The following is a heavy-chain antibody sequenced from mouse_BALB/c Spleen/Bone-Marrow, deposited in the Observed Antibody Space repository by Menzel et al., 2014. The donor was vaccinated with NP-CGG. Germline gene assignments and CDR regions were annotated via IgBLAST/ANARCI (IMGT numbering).Heavy chain of an antibody. CDR1: GYTFTSYW. CDR2: IYPGDGDT. V-gene: IGHV1-87*01. CDR3: ARSSPYAMDY. Sequence: QVQLKESGAELARPGASVKLSCKASGYTFTSYWMQWVKQRPGQGLEWIGAIYPGDGDTRYTQKFKGKATLTADKSSSTAYMQLSLASEDSVVYYCARSSPYAMDYWGQGTSVTVSS. D-gene: IGHD1-1*01. J-gene: IGHJ4*01.